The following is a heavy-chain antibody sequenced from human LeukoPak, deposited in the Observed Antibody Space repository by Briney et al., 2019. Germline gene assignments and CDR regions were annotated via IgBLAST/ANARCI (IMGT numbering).Heavy chain of an antibody. CDR3: ASPGEDTEYSSSTGWAFDI. V-gene: IGHV4-39*01. CDR2: IYYSGST. Sequence: PSETLSLTCTVSGGSISSSSYYWGWIRQPPGKGLEWIGSIYYSGSTYYNPSLKSRVTISVDTSKNQFSLKLSSVTAADTAVYYCASPGEDTEYSSSTGWAFDIWGQGTMVTVSS. CDR1: GGSISSSSYY. J-gene: IGHJ3*02. D-gene: IGHD6-6*01.